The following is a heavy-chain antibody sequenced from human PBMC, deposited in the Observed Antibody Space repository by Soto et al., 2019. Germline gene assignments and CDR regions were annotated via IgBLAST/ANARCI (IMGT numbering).Heavy chain of an antibody. D-gene: IGHD3-22*01. CDR1: GYTFTSYG. CDR3: ARDGHPFYYDSSGPLRFDP. J-gene: IGHJ5*02. CDR2: ISAYNGNT. V-gene: IGHV1-18*01. Sequence: ASVKVSCKASGYTFTSYGISWLRQAPGQGLEWMGWISAYNGNTNYAQKLQGRVTMTTDTSTSTAYMELRSLRSDDTAVYYCARDGHPFYYDSSGPLRFDPWGQGTLVTVSS.